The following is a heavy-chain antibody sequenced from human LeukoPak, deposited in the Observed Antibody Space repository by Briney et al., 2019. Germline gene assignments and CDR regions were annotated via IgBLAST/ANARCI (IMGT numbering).Heavy chain of an antibody. Sequence: GGSLRLSCAASGFTFSSYAMSWVRQAPGKGLEWVSAISGSGGSTYYADSVKGRFTISRDNSKNTLYLQMNSLRAEDTAVYYCANPKADDFWSGYPFDYWGQGTLVTVSS. D-gene: IGHD3-3*01. J-gene: IGHJ4*02. CDR1: GFTFSSYA. V-gene: IGHV3-23*01. CDR2: ISGSGGST. CDR3: ANPKADDFWSGYPFDY.